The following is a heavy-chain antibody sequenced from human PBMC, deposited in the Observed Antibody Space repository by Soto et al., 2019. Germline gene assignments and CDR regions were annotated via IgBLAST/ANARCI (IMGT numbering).Heavy chain of an antibody. Sequence: ASVKVSCKASGYTFTSYDINWVRQATGQGLEWMGWVNPNSGYTGYAQKFQGRVTMTRDTSIGTAYMELSSLTSDDTAVYYCARDPVIAATTRRFDYWGQGTLVTVSS. CDR3: ARDPVIAATTRRFDY. CDR2: VNPNSGYT. CDR1: GYTFTSYD. D-gene: IGHD2-15*01. J-gene: IGHJ4*02. V-gene: IGHV1-8*01.